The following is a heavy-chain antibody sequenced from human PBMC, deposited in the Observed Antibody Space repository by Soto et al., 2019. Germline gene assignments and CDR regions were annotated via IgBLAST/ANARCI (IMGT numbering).Heavy chain of an antibody. CDR2: ISTYNGDT. CDR1: GYTFTSYG. V-gene: IGHV1-18*01. J-gene: IGHJ6*02. Sequence: ASVKVSCKASGYTFTSYGISWVRQAPGQGLEWMGWISTYNGDTNYAQTFQGRVTMTTDTSTSTVHMEVNSLRAEDTAVYYCARVVDYYDPYYYYGMDVWGQGTTVTVSS. CDR3: ARVVDYYDPYYYYGMDV. D-gene: IGHD3-22*01.